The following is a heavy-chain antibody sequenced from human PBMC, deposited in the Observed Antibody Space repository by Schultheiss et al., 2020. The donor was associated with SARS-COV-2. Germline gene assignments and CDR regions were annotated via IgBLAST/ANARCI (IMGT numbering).Heavy chain of an antibody. CDR2: ISYDGSNK. V-gene: IGHV3-30-3*01. Sequence: GESLKISCAASGFTFSSYAMSWVRQAPGKGLEWVAVISYDGSNKYYADSVKGRFTISRDNSKNTRYLQMNSLRAEDTAVYYCASSMGRSAPDYWGQGTLVTVSS. J-gene: IGHJ4*02. D-gene: IGHD3-10*01. CDR1: GFTFSSYA. CDR3: ASSMGRSAPDY.